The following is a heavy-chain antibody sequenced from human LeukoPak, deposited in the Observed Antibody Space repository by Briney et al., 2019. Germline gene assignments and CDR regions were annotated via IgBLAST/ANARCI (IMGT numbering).Heavy chain of an antibody. CDR3: ARDPAYSGYDVYYFDY. CDR2: ISAYNGNT. CDR1: GYTFTSYG. J-gene: IGHJ4*02. Sequence: DSVKVSCKASGYTFTSYGISWVRQAPGQGLEWMGWISAYNGNTNDAQKLQGRVTMTTDTSTSTAYMELRSLRSDDTAVYYCARDPAYSGYDVYYFDYWGQGTLVTVSS. D-gene: IGHD5-12*01. V-gene: IGHV1-18*01.